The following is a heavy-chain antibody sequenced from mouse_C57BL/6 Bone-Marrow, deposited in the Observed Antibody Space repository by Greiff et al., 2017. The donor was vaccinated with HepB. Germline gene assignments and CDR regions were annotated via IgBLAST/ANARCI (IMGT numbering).Heavy chain of an antibody. J-gene: IGHJ3*01. CDR1: GYTFTDYY. CDR3: ARTPLYYDYDWFAY. V-gene: IGHV1-76*01. Sequence: QVQLQQSGAELVRPGASVKLSCKASGYTFTDYYINWVKQRPGQGLEWIARIYPGSGNTYYNEKFKGKATLTAEKSSSTAYMQLSSLTSEDSAVYFCARTPLYYDYDWFAYWGQGTLVTVSA. CDR2: IYPGSGNT. D-gene: IGHD2-4*01.